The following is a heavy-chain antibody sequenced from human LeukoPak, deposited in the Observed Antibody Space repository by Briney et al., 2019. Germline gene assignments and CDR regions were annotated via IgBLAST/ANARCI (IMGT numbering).Heavy chain of an antibody. CDR2: INTNTGNP. V-gene: IGHV7-4-1*02. D-gene: IGHD4-11*01. Sequence: ASVKVSCKASGYTFRQYSISWVRQAPGQGLEWMGWINTNTGNPTYAQGFTGRFVFSLDTSVSTAYLRISSLKAEDTAVYYCAREVRAFDYWGQGTLVTVSS. CDR1: GYTFRQYS. CDR3: AREVRAFDY. J-gene: IGHJ4*02.